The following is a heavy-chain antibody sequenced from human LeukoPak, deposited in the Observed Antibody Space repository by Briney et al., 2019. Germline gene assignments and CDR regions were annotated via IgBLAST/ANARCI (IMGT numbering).Heavy chain of an antibody. V-gene: IGHV3-30*02. J-gene: IGHJ4*02. D-gene: IGHD3-22*01. CDR1: GFTFSSYG. Sequence: GGSLRLSCAASGFTFSSYGMHWVRQAPGKGLEWVAFIRYDGSNKYYADSVKGRFTISRDNAKNSLYLQMNSLRAEDTAVYYCARGRPVYYDSSGYYSTMPFFDYWGQGTLVTVSS. CDR2: IRYDGSNK. CDR3: ARGRPVYYDSSGYYSTMPFFDY.